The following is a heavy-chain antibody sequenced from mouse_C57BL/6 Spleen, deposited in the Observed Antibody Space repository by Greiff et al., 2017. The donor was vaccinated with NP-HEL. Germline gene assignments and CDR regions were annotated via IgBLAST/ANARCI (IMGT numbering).Heavy chain of an antibody. D-gene: IGHD2-2*01. Sequence: EVKLVESGGGLVQPGGSMKLSCAASGFTFSDAWMDWVRQSPEKGLEWVAEIRKKANNHATYYAESVKGRFPISRDDSNSSVYLQMNSLRAEDTGIYYCTRLDGYDPWFAYWGQGTLVTVSA. CDR2: IRKKANNHAT. CDR1: GFTFSDAW. V-gene: IGHV6-6*01. CDR3: TRLDGYDPWFAY. J-gene: IGHJ3*01.